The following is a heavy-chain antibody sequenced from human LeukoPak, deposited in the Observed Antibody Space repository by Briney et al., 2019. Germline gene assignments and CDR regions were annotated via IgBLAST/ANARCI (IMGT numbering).Heavy chain of an antibody. CDR2: INGNSHYT. CDR1: GFTFSTFA. CDR3: AKQRATGAGTYTRYFDY. Sequence: PGGSLRLSCAASGFTFSTFAMSWVRQAPGKGLEWVSAINGNSHYTYHADSVTGRFTISRDNSKNTLYLQMHSLRTEDTAVYYCAKQRATGAGTYTRYFDYWGQGSLVTVSS. V-gene: IGHV3-23*01. D-gene: IGHD1-1*01. J-gene: IGHJ4*02.